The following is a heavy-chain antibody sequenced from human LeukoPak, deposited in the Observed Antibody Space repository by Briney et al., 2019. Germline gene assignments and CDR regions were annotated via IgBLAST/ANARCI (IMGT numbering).Heavy chain of an antibody. CDR2: IKQDGSEK. J-gene: IGHJ4*02. V-gene: IGHV3-7*04. D-gene: IGHD3-10*01. Sequence: GGSLRLSCAASGFTFSSYWMSWVRQAPGKGLEWVANIKQDGSEKYYVDSVKGRFTISRDNAKNSLYLQMNSLRAEDTAVYYCARDRYYGSGSYYNELDYWGQGTLVTVSS. CDR1: GFTFSSYW. CDR3: ARDRYYGSGSYYNELDY.